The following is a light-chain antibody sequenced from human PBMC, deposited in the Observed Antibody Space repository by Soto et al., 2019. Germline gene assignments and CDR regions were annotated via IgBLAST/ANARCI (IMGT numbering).Light chain of an antibody. CDR1: ESVSSS. Sequence: EIVLTQSPATLSLSPGERATLSCRASESVSSSLAWYQQKPGRAPRLLIYGASTRATGIPARFSGSGSGREFTLTISSLQSEDFGLYYCQQYNIWPPLTFGGGTKVEIK. CDR3: QQYNIWPPLT. CDR2: GAS. V-gene: IGKV3-15*01. J-gene: IGKJ4*01.